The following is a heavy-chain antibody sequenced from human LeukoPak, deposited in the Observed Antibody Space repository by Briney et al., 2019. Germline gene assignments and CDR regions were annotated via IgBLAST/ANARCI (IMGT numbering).Heavy chain of an antibody. Sequence: GGSLRLSCAASGFTFSSYSMNWVRQAPGKGLEWVSSISSSSSYIYYADSVKGRFTISRDNAKNSLYLQMNSPRAEDTAVYYCASYDFWSGFGQDNWGQGTLVTVSS. V-gene: IGHV3-21*01. CDR3: ASYDFWSGFGQDN. D-gene: IGHD3-3*01. CDR1: GFTFSSYS. CDR2: ISSSSSYI. J-gene: IGHJ4*02.